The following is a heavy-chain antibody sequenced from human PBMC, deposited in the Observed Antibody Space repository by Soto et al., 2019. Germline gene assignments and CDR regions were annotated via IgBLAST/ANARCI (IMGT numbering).Heavy chain of an antibody. J-gene: IGHJ4*02. V-gene: IGHV1-46*01. CDR1: GNSFTTYY. D-gene: IGHD3-22*01. CDR2: INPSGGRT. Sequence: AAVKVSCKASGNSFTTYYMHWVRQAPGQGLEWMGIINPSGGRTTYAQKFQGRVTMTRDTSTSTFHMELSSLTSEDTAVYYCAGLYHYDSSGYYDYWGQGTLVTVSS. CDR3: AGLYHYDSSGYYDY.